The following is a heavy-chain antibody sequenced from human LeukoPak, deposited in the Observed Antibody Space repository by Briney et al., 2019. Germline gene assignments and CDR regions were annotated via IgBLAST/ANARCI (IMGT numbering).Heavy chain of an antibody. CDR2: INSDGSST. D-gene: IGHD5-12*01. CDR3: ARVRATFSPHFDN. V-gene: IGHV3-74*01. Sequence: PGGSLRLSCAASGFTFSSYWMHWVRQAPGKGLVWVSRINSDGSSTSDADSVKGRFTISRDNAKNTLYLQMNSLRAEDTAVYYCARVRATFSPHFDNWGQGTLVTVSS. J-gene: IGHJ4*02. CDR1: GFTFSSYW.